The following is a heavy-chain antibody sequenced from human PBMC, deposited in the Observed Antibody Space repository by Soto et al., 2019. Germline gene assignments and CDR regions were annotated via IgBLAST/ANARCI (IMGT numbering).Heavy chain of an antibody. CDR2: IYYSGST. D-gene: IGHD5-18*01. CDR1: GGSISSYY. J-gene: IGHJ4*02. V-gene: IGHV4-59*01. Sequence: SETLSLTCTVSGGSISSYYWSWIRQPPGKGLEWIGYIYYSGSTNYNPSLKSRVTISVDTSKNQFSLKLSSVTAADTAVYYCARGDTAMVLDYWGQGTLVTVSS. CDR3: ARGDTAMVLDY.